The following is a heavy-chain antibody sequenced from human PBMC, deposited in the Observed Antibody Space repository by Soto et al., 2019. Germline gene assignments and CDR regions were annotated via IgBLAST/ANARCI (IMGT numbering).Heavy chain of an antibody. CDR3: ARQYDFWSANLYYYYGMDV. CDR2: IIPIFGTA. Sequence: SVKFSCKASGGTFSSYAISWVRQAPGQGLEWMGGIIPIFGTANYAQKFQGRVTITADESTSTAYMELSSLRSEDTAVYYCARQYDFWSANLYYYYGMDVWGQGTTVTVSS. J-gene: IGHJ6*02. D-gene: IGHD3-3*01. CDR1: GGTFSSYA. V-gene: IGHV1-69*13.